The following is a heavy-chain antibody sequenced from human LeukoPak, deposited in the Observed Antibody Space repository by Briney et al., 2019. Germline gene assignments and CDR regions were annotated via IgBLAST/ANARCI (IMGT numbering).Heavy chain of an antibody. CDR3: ARANGDYTLDAFDT. CDR2: INHSGST. V-gene: IGHV4-34*01. D-gene: IGHD4-17*01. J-gene: IGHJ3*02. Sequence: SETLSLTCAVYGGSFSGYYWSWIRQPPGKGLEWIGEINHSGSTNYNPSLKSRVTISVDTSKNQFSLKLSSVTAADTAVYYCARANGDYTLDAFDTWGQGTMVTVSS. CDR1: GGSFSGYY.